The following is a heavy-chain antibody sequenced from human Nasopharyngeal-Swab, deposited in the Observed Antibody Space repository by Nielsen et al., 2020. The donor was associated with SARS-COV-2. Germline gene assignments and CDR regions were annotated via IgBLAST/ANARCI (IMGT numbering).Heavy chain of an antibody. CDR3: ARTARPRYCSGGSCSFDY. V-gene: IGHV1-69*06. Sequence: SVKVSCKASGYTFTSYGISWVRQAPGQGLEWMGGIIPIFGTANYAQKFQGRVTITADKSTSTAYMELSSLRSEDTAVYYCARTARPRYCSGGSCSFDYWGQGTLVTVSS. D-gene: IGHD2-15*01. CDR1: GYTFTSYG. CDR2: IIPIFGTA. J-gene: IGHJ4*02.